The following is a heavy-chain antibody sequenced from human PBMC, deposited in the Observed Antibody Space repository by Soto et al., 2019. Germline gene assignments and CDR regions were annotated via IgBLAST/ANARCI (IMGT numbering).Heavy chain of an antibody. V-gene: IGHV3-72*01. J-gene: IGHJ5*01. Sequence: GGPPTLSCADSGFSFSSYYMDWVRQAPGKGQEWVARVKHRPKNYSTEYAASVRGRFTISEDVSQSSLFLQMNNLKTDVTAVYYCVRNDLRWFVSWVQCTLVTVSA. CDR1: GFSFSSYY. CDR2: VKHRPKNYST. D-gene: IGHD2-21*02. CDR3: VRNDLRWFVS.